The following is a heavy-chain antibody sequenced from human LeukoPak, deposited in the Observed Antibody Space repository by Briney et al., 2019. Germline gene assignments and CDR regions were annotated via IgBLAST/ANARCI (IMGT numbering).Heavy chain of an antibody. V-gene: IGHV1-2*02. J-gene: IGHJ4*02. Sequence: ASVTVSFKASGYTFTGYYMHWVRQAPGQGLEWMGWINPNSGGTNYAQKFQGRVTMTRDTSISTAYMELSRLRSDDTAVYYCARWLYGSGSRVFDYWGQGTLVTVSS. CDR1: GYTFTGYY. CDR2: INPNSGGT. CDR3: ARWLYGSGSRVFDY. D-gene: IGHD3-10*01.